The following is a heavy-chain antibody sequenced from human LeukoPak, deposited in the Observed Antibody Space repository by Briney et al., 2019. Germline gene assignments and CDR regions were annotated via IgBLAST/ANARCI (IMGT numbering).Heavy chain of an antibody. D-gene: IGHD3-22*01. CDR1: GYTFTSYG. J-gene: IGHJ4*02. CDR2: ISAYNGNT. Sequence: GASVKVSCKASGYTFTSYGISWVRQAPGQGLEWMGWISAYNGNTNYAQKLQGRVTMTTDTSTSTAYMELRSLRSDDTAVYYCAKDNYPYDSSGYEVDYWGQGTLVTVSS. CDR3: AKDNYPYDSSGYEVDY. V-gene: IGHV1-18*01.